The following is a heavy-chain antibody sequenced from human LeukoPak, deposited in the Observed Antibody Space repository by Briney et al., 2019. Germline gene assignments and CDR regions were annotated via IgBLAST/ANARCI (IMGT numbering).Heavy chain of an antibody. CDR2: IIPIFGTA. CDR3: ATQGPAGTTYYNYYMDV. Sequence: GASVKVSCKXSGGIFRSYSISWVRQAPGQGLEWLGGIIPIFGTANYAQKFQGRLTITADESTSTAYMELSSLRSEDTAVYYCATQGPAGTTYYNYYMDVWGKGTTVTVSS. J-gene: IGHJ6*03. CDR1: GGIFRSYS. V-gene: IGHV1-69*13. D-gene: IGHD6-13*01.